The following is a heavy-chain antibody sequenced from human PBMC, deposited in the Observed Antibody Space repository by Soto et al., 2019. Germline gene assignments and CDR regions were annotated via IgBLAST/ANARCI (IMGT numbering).Heavy chain of an antibody. V-gene: IGHV4-59*08. CDR3: ARQGRGSSLTADY. CDR2: IYYSGST. J-gene: IGHJ4*02. D-gene: IGHD3-10*01. CDR1: GGSMSSYY. Sequence: QVQLQESGPGLVKPSETLSLTCTVSGGSMSSYYWSWIRQPPGKGLEWIGYIYYSGSTNYNPSLKSRVTILVDTSKNQFSLNLSTVNAADTAVYYCARQGRGSSLTADYWGQGTLVTVSS.